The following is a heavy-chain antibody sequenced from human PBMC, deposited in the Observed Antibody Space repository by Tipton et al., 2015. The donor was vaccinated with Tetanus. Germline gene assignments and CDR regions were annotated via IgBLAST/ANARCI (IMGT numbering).Heavy chain of an antibody. D-gene: IGHD6-13*01. V-gene: IGHV3-30*18. Sequence: TASGFTFSIYGMYWVRQAPGKGLEWVAFISYDGSTEYYAKSVKGRFTISRDNSKPTLYLQMNSLGPEDTAVYYCAKDLRCLSSWHDSWGQGALVTVSS. CDR1: GFTFSIYG. J-gene: IGHJ5*01. CDR2: ISYDGSTE. CDR3: AKDLRCLSSWHDS.